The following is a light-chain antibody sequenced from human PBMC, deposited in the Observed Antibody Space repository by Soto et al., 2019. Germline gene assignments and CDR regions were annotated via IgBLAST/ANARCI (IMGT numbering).Light chain of an antibody. CDR1: SSDVGGYNF. CDR2: DVT. Sequence: QSVLTQPASVSGSPGQSITISCTGTSSDVGGYNFVSWYQQHQDKAPKLMIYDVTNRPSGVSNRFSGSKSGNTASLTISGLQAEDEADYYCSSYTSISTYVFGTGIKLTVL. V-gene: IGLV2-14*01. CDR3: SSYTSISTYV. J-gene: IGLJ1*01.